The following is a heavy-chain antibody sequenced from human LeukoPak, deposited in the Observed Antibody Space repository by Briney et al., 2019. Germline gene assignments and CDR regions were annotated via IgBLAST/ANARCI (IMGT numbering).Heavy chain of an antibody. J-gene: IGHJ4*02. D-gene: IGHD3-16*01. V-gene: IGHV3-30*04. Sequence: HPGRALRLCCAASGFTFSDYAMQWVGQAPGKGLEGVGIIYHDGSNKYYADSVKGRFTIPRDKSKNTLYLQVNGLRAEDTAVYYCARDNGDRPAYDGDHFDYWGQGTLVSVSS. CDR3: ARDNGDRPAYDGDHFDY. CDR1: GFTFSDYA. CDR2: IYHDGSNK.